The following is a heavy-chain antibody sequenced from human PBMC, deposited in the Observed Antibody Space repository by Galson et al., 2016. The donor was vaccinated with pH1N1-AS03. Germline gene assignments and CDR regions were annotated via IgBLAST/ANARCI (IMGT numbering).Heavy chain of an antibody. CDR2: IDQDGSEK. CDR3: TSGMVELDY. D-gene: IGHD3-10*01. Sequence: SLRLSCAASGFRFIDYWMTWVRQAPGKGLEWAANIDQDGSEKYYMDSVEGRFTISRGNAKNSLSLQMNSPRSEDTAVYYCTSGMVELDYWGQGTLVTVSS. CDR1: GFRFIDYW. J-gene: IGHJ4*02. V-gene: IGHV3-7*01.